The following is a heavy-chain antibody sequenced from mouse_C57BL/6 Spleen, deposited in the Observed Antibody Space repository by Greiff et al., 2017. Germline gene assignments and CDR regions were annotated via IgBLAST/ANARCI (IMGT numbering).Heavy chain of an antibody. CDR3: ARRWLLRGGRWFAY. D-gene: IGHD2-3*01. CDR2: IDPENGDT. Sequence: EVKLQESGAELVRPGASVKLSCTASGFNIKDDYMHWVKQRPEQGLEWIGWIDPENGDTEYASKFQGKATITADTSSNTAYMQLSSLTSEDTAVYYCARRWLLRGGRWFAYWGQGTLVTVSA. CDR1: GFNIKDDY. J-gene: IGHJ3*01. V-gene: IGHV14-4*01.